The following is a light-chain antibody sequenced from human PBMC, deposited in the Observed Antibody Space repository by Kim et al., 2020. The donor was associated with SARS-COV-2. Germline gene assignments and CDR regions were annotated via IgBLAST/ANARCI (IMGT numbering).Light chain of an antibody. CDR2: ADN. Sequence: SYELTQPLSVSVALGQTATITCEANNIRSKNVQWYQQRPGQAPVLVIYADNKRPSGIPERFSGSNSGNTATLTVSRAQAGDEADYYCQVWDSSNGVLGGGTQLTVL. CDR1: NIRSKN. CDR3: QVWDSSNGV. V-gene: IGLV3-9*01. J-gene: IGLJ3*02.